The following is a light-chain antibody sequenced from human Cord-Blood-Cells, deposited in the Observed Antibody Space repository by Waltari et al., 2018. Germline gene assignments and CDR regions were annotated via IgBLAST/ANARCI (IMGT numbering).Light chain of an antibody. CDR2: DVS. Sequence: QSALTQPRSVSGSPGQSLTISCTGTSSDVGGYNNGSWYPQHPGKAPQLMIYDVSKRPSGVPDRFSGSKSGNTASLTISGLQAEDEADYYCCSYAGSYTFVVFGGGTKLTVL. CDR1: SSDVGGYNN. J-gene: IGLJ2*01. CDR3: CSYAGSYTFVV. V-gene: IGLV2-11*01.